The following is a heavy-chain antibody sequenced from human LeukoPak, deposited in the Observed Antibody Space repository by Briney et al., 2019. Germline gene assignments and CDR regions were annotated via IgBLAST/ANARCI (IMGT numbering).Heavy chain of an antibody. CDR3: AKALYYYDSSSYYSPLDY. D-gene: IGHD3-22*01. Sequence: GRSLRLSCAASGFTFDDYAMHWVRQAPGKGLEWVSGISWNSGSIGYADSVKGRFTISRDNAKNSLYLQMNSLRAEDTASYYCAKALYYYDSSSYYSPLDYWGQGTLVTVSS. J-gene: IGHJ4*02. CDR1: GFTFDDYA. V-gene: IGHV3-9*01. CDR2: ISWNSGSI.